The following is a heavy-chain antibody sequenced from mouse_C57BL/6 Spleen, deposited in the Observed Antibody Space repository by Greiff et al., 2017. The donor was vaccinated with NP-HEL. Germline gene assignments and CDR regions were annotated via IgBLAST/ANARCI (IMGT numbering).Heavy chain of an antibody. V-gene: IGHV5-9-1*02. CDR1: GFTFSSYA. CDR2: ISSGGDYI. Sequence: EVKLMESGEGLVKPGGSLKLSCAASGFTFSSYAMSWVRQTPEKRLEWVAYISSGGDYIYYADTVKGRFTISRDNARNTLYLQMSSLKSEDTAMYYCTREQGGYYWFAYWGQGTLVTVSA. D-gene: IGHD2-3*01. CDR3: TREQGGYYWFAY. J-gene: IGHJ3*01.